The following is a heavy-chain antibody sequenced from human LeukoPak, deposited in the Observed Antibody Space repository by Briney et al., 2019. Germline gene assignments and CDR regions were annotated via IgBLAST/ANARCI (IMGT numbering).Heavy chain of an antibody. D-gene: IGHD6-6*01. J-gene: IGHJ6*02. CDR1: GGTFSSYA. V-gene: IGHV1-69*13. Sequence: GASVKVSCKASGGTFSSYAISWVRQAPGQGLDWMGGTIPIFGTAIYAQTFQGRVTITADESTSTAYMELSSLRSEDTAVYYCARVTAARREGYYYYGMDVWGQGTTVTVSS. CDR3: ARVTAARREGYYYYGMDV. CDR2: TIPIFGTA.